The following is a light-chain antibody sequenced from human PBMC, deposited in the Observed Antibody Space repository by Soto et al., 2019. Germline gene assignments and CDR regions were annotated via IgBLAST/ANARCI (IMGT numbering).Light chain of an antibody. CDR3: SSYTSSSTYD. Sequence: QSALAQPASVSGSPGQSITISCTGTSSDVGGYNYVSWYQQHPGKAPKLMIYEVSNRPSGVSNRFSGSKSGNTASLTISGLQGEDEADYYCSSYTSSSTYDFGAGTKLTVL. CDR2: EVS. CDR1: SSDVGGYNY. J-gene: IGLJ1*01. V-gene: IGLV2-14*01.